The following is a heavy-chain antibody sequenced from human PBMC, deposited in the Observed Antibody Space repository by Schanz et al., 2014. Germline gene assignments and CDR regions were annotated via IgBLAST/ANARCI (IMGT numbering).Heavy chain of an antibody. CDR1: GFTVSSNY. D-gene: IGHD3-3*01. CDR3: ARFLARYQYYGVDV. J-gene: IGHJ6*02. V-gene: IGHV3-11*05. Sequence: VQLVESGGGLIQPGGSLRLSCAVSGFTVSSNYMSWIRQAPGKGLEWVSYISSSGSYTNYADSVKGRFSISRDNGETSVYLQINSLRVEDTAVYYCARFLARYQYYGVDVWGQGTTVIVSS. CDR2: ISSSGSYT.